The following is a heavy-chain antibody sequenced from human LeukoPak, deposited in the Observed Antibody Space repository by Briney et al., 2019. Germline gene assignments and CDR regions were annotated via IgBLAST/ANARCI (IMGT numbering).Heavy chain of an antibody. Sequence: PSETLSLTCTVSGGSISSYYWSWIRQPPGKGLEWIGYIYYTGSTNYNPSLKSRVIISVDTSKNQFSLKLSSVTAADTAVYYCARDAGYCSSSSSGAYFQHWGQGTLVTVSS. CDR3: ARDAGYCSSSSSGAYFQH. CDR2: IYYTGST. D-gene: IGHD2-2*01. V-gene: IGHV4-59*01. J-gene: IGHJ1*01. CDR1: GGSISSYY.